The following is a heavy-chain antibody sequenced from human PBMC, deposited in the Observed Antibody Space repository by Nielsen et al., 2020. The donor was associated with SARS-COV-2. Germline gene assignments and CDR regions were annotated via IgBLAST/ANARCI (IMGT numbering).Heavy chain of an antibody. D-gene: IGHD1-1*01. CDR3: ARGFSGNDCLDY. Sequence: SETLSLTCTVSGGSISSSSYYWGWIRQPPGKGLEWIGSIYYSGSTYYNPSLKSRVTISVDTSKNQFSLKLNSVTTADTAVYYCARGFSGNDCLDYWGQGTLVTVSS. V-gene: IGHV4-39*07. CDR2: IYYSGST. CDR1: GGSISSSSYY. J-gene: IGHJ4*02.